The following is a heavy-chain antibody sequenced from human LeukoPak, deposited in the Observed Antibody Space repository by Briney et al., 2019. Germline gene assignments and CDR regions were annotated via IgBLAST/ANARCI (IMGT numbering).Heavy chain of an antibody. CDR2: IKIDGSVK. Sequence: GGSLRLSCAASGFTFSKYWMTWVRQAPGKGLEWVANIKIDGSVKYYADSVKGRFTISRDNAKNSVYLQMNSLRVEDTAVYYCARIGYSSSSLDYWGQGALVTVSS. CDR3: ARIGYSSSSLDY. CDR1: GFTFSKYW. D-gene: IGHD6-13*01. V-gene: IGHV3-7*01. J-gene: IGHJ4*02.